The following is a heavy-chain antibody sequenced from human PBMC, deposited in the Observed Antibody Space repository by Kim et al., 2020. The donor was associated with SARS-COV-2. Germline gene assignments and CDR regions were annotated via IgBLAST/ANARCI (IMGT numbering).Heavy chain of an antibody. CDR3: ARGPREEGLDY. V-gene: IGHV3-33*01. CDR2: K. J-gene: IGHJ4*02. Sequence: KYYADSVKGRFTISRDNSKNTLYLQMNSLRAEDTAVYYCARGPREEGLDYWGQGTLVTVSS.